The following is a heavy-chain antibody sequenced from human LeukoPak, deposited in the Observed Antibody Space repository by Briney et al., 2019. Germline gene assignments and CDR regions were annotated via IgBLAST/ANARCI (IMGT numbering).Heavy chain of an antibody. J-gene: IGHJ3*02. CDR1: GFTFSSYW. V-gene: IGHV3-7*05. CDR3: ARDWGYDDKALAFDI. D-gene: IGHD3-22*01. CDR2: IKQDGSEE. Sequence: GGSLRLSCAASGFTFSSYWMNWVRQAPGKGLEWVATIKQDGSEEYYVDSVKGRFTISRDNAKNSLYLQMNSLRAEDTAVYYCARDWGYDDKALAFDIWGQGTMVTVSS.